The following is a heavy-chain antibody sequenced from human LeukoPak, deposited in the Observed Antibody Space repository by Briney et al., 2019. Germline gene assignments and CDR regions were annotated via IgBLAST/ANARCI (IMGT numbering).Heavy chain of an antibody. V-gene: IGHV3-7*04. D-gene: IGHD3-10*01. Sequence: PGGSLRLSCSASAFTIGHYWMSWVRQAPGEGLEWVANINQDGSVEHYVDSVKGRLPISRDHAKNSLYLQMNPLRAEATAVSYCRRECCASGSHDYWGQGALVTVSS. CDR1: AFTIGHYW. CDR3: RRECCASGSHDY. J-gene: IGHJ4*02. CDR2: INQDGSVE.